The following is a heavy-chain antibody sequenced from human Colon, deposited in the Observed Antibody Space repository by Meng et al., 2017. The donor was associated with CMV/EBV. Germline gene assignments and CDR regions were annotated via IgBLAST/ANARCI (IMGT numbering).Heavy chain of an antibody. CDR3: ARDNQYGMDV. CDR2: TSSEGSST. J-gene: IGHJ6*02. CDR1: GFTFSNHW. Sequence: GGSLRLSWGASGFTFSNHWIHWVRHAPGQGLVWVSRTSSEGSSTNYAASVKGRFTISRDNAKNTLYLQMNSLRAEDTAVYYCARDNQYGMDVWGQGTAVTVSS. V-gene: IGHV3-74*01.